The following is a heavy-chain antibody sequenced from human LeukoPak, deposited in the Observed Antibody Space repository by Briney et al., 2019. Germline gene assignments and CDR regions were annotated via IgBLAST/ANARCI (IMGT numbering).Heavy chain of an antibody. D-gene: IGHD6-19*01. V-gene: IGHV3-33*01. Sequence: GGSLRLSCAASGFTFSNYDMHWVRQAPGKGLEWVAVIWFDGSNKFYADSVKGRFTISKDNSKNTLYLQMNSLRAEDTAVYYCASSAGALIDCWGQGTLVIVSS. CDR3: ASSAGALIDC. J-gene: IGHJ4*02. CDR2: IWFDGSNK. CDR1: GFTFSNYD.